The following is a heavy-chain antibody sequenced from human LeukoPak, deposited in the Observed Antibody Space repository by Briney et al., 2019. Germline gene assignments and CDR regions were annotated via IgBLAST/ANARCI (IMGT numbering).Heavy chain of an antibody. Sequence: GGSLRLSCMASGYNFTSYWIIWVPQIPGKGLDWMGNFDPSDSYTKSSPSYQGHVTMSTDKANNTAYLQWSSLKASDTAMYYCTRRGGGSYFHAFDIWGQGTMVTVSS. CDR1: GYNFTSYW. J-gene: IGHJ3*02. D-gene: IGHD1-26*01. V-gene: IGHV5-10-1*01. CDR2: FDPSDSYT. CDR3: TRRGGGSYFHAFDI.